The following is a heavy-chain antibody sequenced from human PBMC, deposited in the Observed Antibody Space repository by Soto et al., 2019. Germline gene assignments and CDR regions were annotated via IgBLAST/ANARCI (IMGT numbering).Heavy chain of an antibody. J-gene: IGHJ6*02. V-gene: IGHV4-59*01. CDR2: IYYSGST. D-gene: IGHD6-13*01. CDR3: ARDIVIAAAGTRFRWMDV. CDR1: GGSISSYY. Sequence: SETLSLTCTVSGGSISSYYWCWIWQPPGTGLEWIGYIYYSGSTNYNPSLKSRVTISVDTSKNQFSLKLSSVTAADTAVYYCARDIVIAAAGTRFRWMDVWGQGTTVTVSS.